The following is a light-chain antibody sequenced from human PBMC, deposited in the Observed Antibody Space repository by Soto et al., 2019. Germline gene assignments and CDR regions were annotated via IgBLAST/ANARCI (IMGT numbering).Light chain of an antibody. V-gene: IGKV3-20*01. J-gene: IGKJ1*01. CDR3: QQYGSSATLT. CDR1: QRIGRNF. CDR2: GAX. Sequence: EIVLTQSPGTLSLSPVEGDTLSCSDSQRIGRNFFSWFQQRRGQATRLLXXGAXNRATGIPDRFSSSGSGTDFTLTISKLEPEEFALYYCQQYGSSATLTFGQGTKVDIK.